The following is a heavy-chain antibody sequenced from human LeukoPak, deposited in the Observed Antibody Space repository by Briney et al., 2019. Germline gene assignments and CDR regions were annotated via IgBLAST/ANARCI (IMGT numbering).Heavy chain of an antibody. Sequence: PGGSLRLSCAASGFTFSSYWMSWVRQAPGQGLEWVANIKQDGSERYYVDSVKGRFTISRDNAKNSLYLQMNSLRAEDTAVYYCARERYFDWLLRTPDYWGQGTLVTVSS. D-gene: IGHD3-9*01. V-gene: IGHV3-7*01. CDR2: IKQDGSER. J-gene: IGHJ4*02. CDR1: GFTFSSYW. CDR3: ARERYFDWLLRTPDY.